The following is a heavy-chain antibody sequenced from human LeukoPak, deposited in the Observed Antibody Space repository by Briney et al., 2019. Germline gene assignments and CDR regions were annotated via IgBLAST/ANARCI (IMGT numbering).Heavy chain of an antibody. J-gene: IGHJ4*02. CDR2: IYYSGST. CDR3: ARHYPYGSGSYSPFYPDY. V-gene: IGHV4-59*08. CDR1: GDSISSYY. Sequence: PSETLSLTCTVSGDSISSYYWSWTRQPPGKGLEWIGYIYYSGSTNYNPSLKSRVTISVDTSKNQFSLKLSSVTAADTGVYYCARHYPYGSGSYSPFYPDYWGQGTLVTVSS. D-gene: IGHD3-10*01.